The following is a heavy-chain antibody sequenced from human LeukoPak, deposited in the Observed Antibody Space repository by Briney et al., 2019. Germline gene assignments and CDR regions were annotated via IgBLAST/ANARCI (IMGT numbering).Heavy chain of an antibody. J-gene: IGHJ4*02. CDR2: IYYSGST. Sequence: PSETLPLTCTVSGGSISSYYWSWIRQPPGKGLEWIGYIYYSGSTNYNPSLKSRVTISVDTSKNQFSLKLSSVTAADTAVYYCATSRYDSSGYYPRWGQGTLVTVSS. CDR3: ATSRYDSSGYYPR. D-gene: IGHD3-22*01. CDR1: GGSISSYY. V-gene: IGHV4-59*01.